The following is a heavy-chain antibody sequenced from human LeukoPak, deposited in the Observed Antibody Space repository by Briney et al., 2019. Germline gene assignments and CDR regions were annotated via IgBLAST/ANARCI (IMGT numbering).Heavy chain of an antibody. J-gene: IGHJ4*02. CDR2: IYPGDSDT. D-gene: IGHD6-13*01. CDR3: ARSRIPAAARPRSFEY. Sequence: GESLKISCKGSGYSFTSYWIGWVRQMPGKGLEWMGIIYPGDSDTRYSPSFQGQVTISADKSISTAYLQWSSLKASDTAIYYCARSRIPAAARPRSFEYWGQGTLVTVSS. V-gene: IGHV5-51*01. CDR1: GYSFTSYW.